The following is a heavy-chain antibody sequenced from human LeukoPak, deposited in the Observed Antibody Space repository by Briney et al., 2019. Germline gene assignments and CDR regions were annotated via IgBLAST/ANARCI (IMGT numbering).Heavy chain of an antibody. Sequence: GGSLRLSCAASGFTFDDYTMHWVRQAPGKGLEWVSLINWDGSTTYYADSVKGRFTISRDNSKNSLYLQMNSLRAEDTALYYCVEDENWGFDYWGQGTLVTVSS. V-gene: IGHV3-43*01. CDR2: INWDGSTT. J-gene: IGHJ4*02. D-gene: IGHD7-27*01. CDR3: VEDENWGFDY. CDR1: GFTFDDYT.